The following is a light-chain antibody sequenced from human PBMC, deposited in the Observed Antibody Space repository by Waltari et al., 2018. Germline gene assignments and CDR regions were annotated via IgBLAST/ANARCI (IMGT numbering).Light chain of an antibody. CDR3: QQFDNWPIT. Sequence: GEIATLSCRASQSISSNLSWYQQKPGQAPRLLIYGASTRATGIPARFSGSGSGTEFTLTISSLQSEDFAVYYCQQFDNWPITFGQGTRLDIK. V-gene: IGKV3-15*01. CDR1: QSISSN. CDR2: GAS. J-gene: IGKJ5*01.